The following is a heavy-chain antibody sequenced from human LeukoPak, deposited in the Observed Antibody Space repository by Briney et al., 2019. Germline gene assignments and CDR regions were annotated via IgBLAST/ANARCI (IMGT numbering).Heavy chain of an antibody. J-gene: IGHJ3*02. CDR1: GFNFRSYA. D-gene: IGHD3-22*01. Sequence: GGSLRLSCVGSGFNFRSYAMSWVRQAPEKGLEWVSAISSSGGRTYYADSVKGRLTISRDNSKNTLYLQMNSLRVEDTAVYYCAKSSGGYYYGDGAFDIWGQGTMVTVSS. V-gene: IGHV3-23*01. CDR3: AKSSGGYYYGDGAFDI. CDR2: ISSSGGRT.